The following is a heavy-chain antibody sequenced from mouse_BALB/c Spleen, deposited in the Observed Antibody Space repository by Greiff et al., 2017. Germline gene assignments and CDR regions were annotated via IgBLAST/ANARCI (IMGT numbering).Heavy chain of an antibody. CDR2: ISDGGSYT. V-gene: IGHV5-4*02. CDR1: GFTFSDYY. J-gene: IGHJ4*01. CDR3: ARRGFGGYYAMDY. Sequence: EVQRVESGGGLVKPGGSLKLSCAASGFTFSDYYMYWVRQTPEKRLEWVATISDGGSYTYYPDSMKGRFTISRDNAKNNLYLQMSSLKSEDTAMYYCARRGFGGYYAMDYWGQGTSVTVSS.